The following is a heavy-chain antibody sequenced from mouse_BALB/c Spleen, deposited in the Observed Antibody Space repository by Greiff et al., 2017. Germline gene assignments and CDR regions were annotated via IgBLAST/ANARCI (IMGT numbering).Heavy chain of an antibody. Sequence: EVQRVESGGGLVQPGGSLRLSCATSGFTFTDYYMSWVRQPPGKALEWLGFIRNKANGYTTEYSASVKGRFTISRDNSQSILYLQMNTLRAEDSATYYCARVLYYGSSYWYFDVWGAGTTVTVSS. CDR3: ARVLYYGSSYWYFDV. D-gene: IGHD1-1*01. V-gene: IGHV7-3*02. J-gene: IGHJ1*01. CDR2: IRNKANGYTT. CDR1: GFTFTDYY.